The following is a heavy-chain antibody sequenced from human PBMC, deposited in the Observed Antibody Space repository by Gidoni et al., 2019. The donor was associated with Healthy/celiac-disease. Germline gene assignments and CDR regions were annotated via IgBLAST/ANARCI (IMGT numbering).Heavy chain of an antibody. V-gene: IGHV3-30*18. CDR3: AKDGSHWDYFDY. CDR2: ISYDGSNK. CDR1: GFTFSRYG. D-gene: IGHD3-10*01. Sequence: QVQLVESGGGVVQPGRSLRLPCAASGFTFSRYGMHWLRKAPGKGLEWVAVISYDGSNKYYADSVKGRFTISRDNSKNTLYLQMNSLRAEDTAVYYCAKDGSHWDYFDYWGQGTLVTVSS. J-gene: IGHJ4*02.